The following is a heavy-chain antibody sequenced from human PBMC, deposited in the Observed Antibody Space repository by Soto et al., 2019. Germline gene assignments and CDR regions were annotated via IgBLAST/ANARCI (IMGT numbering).Heavy chain of an antibody. J-gene: IGHJ4*02. CDR3: ARVAHPLTWIRSEIDY. V-gene: IGHV3-30-3*01. Sequence: GGSLRLSCAASGFTFSSYAMHWVRQAPGKGLEWVAVISYDGSNKYYADSVKGRFTISRDNSKNTLYLQMNSLRAEDTAVYYCARVAHPLTWIRSEIDYWGQGTLVTVSS. CDR1: GFTFSSYA. CDR2: ISYDGSNK. D-gene: IGHD5-18*01.